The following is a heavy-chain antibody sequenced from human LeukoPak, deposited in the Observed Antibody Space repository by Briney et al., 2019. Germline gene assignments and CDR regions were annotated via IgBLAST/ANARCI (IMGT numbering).Heavy chain of an antibody. CDR1: GASLTSVFYY. D-gene: IGHD4-17*01. Sequence: SQTLSLTCTVSGASLTSVFYYWGWLRHSPGKGLEWIGLIYDTGTTYYSPSLKSRLSISLDTSKNHLSLKLTSVTAADTAIYYCARDNDDGDYVGWFDPWGQGTLVTVSS. J-gene: IGHJ5*02. V-gene: IGHV4-30-4*08. CDR3: ARDNDDGDYVGWFDP. CDR2: IYDTGTT.